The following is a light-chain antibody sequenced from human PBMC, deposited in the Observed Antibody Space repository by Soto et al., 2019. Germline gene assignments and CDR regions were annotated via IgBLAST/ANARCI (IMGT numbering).Light chain of an antibody. V-gene: IGLV2-8*01. J-gene: IGLJ1*01. CDR1: SSDVGAYSY. CDR2: EVN. CDR3: SAFAGNNNLGV. Sequence: QSALTQPPSASGSPGQSVTISCTGTSSDVGAYSYVSWYQQYPGRAPKLMIYEVNKRPSGVPDRFSGSTSGNTASLTVSGLQAEDEADYYCSAFAGNNNLGVFGTGTKVTVL.